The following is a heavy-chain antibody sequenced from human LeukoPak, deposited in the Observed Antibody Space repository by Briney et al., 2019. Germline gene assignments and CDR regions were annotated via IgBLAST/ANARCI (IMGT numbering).Heavy chain of an antibody. J-gene: IGHJ4*02. CDR3: ARDQARTTTWYLYMNY. V-gene: IGHV1-2*06. CDR2: LDPNSGGT. CDR1: GYTFTGYY. D-gene: IGHD3/OR15-3a*01. Sequence: ASVKVSXKASGYTFTGYYIHWVRQAPGQGLEWMGRLDPNSGGTNSAQKFQARVTMTRDTSITTAYMELSRLRSDDTAVYYCARDQARTTTWYLYMNYWGQGTLVTVSS.